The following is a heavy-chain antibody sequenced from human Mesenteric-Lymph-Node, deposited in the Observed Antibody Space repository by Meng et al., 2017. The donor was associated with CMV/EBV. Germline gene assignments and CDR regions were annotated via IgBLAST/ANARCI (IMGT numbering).Heavy chain of an antibody. CDR2: ISGSGVIT. CDR1: GFTFYNSA. V-gene: IGHV3-23*01. D-gene: IGHD7-27*01. CDR3: ARGNWGGDY. J-gene: IGHJ4*02. Sequence: GGSLRLSCTVSGFTFYNSAMSWVRQAPGKGLEWVSTISGSGVITDYADSVKGRFTISRDNAKNALYLQMNSLRVEDTAVYYCARGNWGGDYWGQGALVTVSS.